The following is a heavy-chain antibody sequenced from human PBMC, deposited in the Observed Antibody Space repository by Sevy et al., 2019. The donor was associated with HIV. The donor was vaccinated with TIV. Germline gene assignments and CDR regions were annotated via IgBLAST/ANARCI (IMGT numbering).Heavy chain of an antibody. CDR3: ARTTVTTDNWFDP. J-gene: IGHJ5*02. Sequence: SETLSLTCTVSGGSISSGDYYWSWIRQPPGKGLEWIGYIYYSGSTYYNPSLKSRVTISVYTSKNQFSLKLSSVTAADTAVYYCARTTVTTDNWFDPWGQGTLVTVSS. D-gene: IGHD4-4*01. V-gene: IGHV4-30-4*01. CDR1: GGSISSGDYY. CDR2: IYYSGST.